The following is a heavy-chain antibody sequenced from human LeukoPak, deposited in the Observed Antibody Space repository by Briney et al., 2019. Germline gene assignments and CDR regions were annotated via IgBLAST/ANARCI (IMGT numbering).Heavy chain of an antibody. Sequence: GGSLRLSCAASGFTFSSYWMNWVRQAPGKGLEWVANIKLDGSEKYYVDSVKGRFTISRDNAKNSLYLQMNSLRAEDTAVYYCARGIYDFWSGFVDYWGQGTLVTVSS. CDR3: ARGIYDFWSGFVDY. D-gene: IGHD3-3*01. CDR1: GFTFSSYW. V-gene: IGHV3-7*01. J-gene: IGHJ4*02. CDR2: IKLDGSEK.